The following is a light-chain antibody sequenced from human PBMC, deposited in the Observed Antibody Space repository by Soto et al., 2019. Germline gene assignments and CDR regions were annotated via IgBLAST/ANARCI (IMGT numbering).Light chain of an antibody. Sequence: QSVLTQPPSASGTPGQRVTISCSGSTSNIGSNTVNWYQQLPGTAPKLLIDGNDHRPSGVPDRFSGSKSGTSACPAISGPQSEDEAHYYCAAWDVGLNALLFGGGTELTVL. CDR2: GND. CDR3: AAWDVGLNALL. V-gene: IGLV1-44*01. J-gene: IGLJ2*01. CDR1: TSNIGSNT.